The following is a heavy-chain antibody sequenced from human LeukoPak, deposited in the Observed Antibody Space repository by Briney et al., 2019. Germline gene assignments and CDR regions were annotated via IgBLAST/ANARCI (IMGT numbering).Heavy chain of an antibody. D-gene: IGHD2-15*01. CDR3: AKDCQDIVVVVAANPFDY. J-gene: IGHJ4*02. CDR2: ISGSGGST. Sequence: GGSLRLSCAASGFTFSSYAMSWVRQAPGKGLEWVSAISGSGGSTYYADSVKGRFTISRDNSKYTLYLQMNSLRAEDTAVYYCAKDCQDIVVVVAANPFDYWGQGTLVTVSS. V-gene: IGHV3-23*01. CDR1: GFTFSSYA.